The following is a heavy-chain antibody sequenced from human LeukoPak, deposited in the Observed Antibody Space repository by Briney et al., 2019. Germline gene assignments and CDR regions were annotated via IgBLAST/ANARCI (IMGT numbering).Heavy chain of an antibody. CDR1: GYTFTRYD. CDR2: VNTKSGNT. D-gene: IGHD1-26*01. J-gene: IGHJ6*02. Sequence: ASVKVSCKASGYTFTRYDINWVRQATGQGLEWLGWVNTKSGNTGSAQNFQGRVTITRDTSINTAYMELSSLRSEDTAIYYCAARGLHYYYYGMDVWGQGTTVTVSS. V-gene: IGHV1-8*03. CDR3: AARGLHYYYYGMDV.